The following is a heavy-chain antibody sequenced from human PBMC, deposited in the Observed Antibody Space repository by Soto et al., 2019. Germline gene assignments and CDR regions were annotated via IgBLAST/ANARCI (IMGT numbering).Heavy chain of an antibody. V-gene: IGHV3-30*18. Sequence: QVQLVESGGGVVQPGRSLRLSCAASGFTFSSYGMHWVRQAPXXGXEXVXVXSYDGSNKYYADSVKGRFTISRDNSKNTLYLQMNSLRAEDTAVYYCAKGPSYDFWSGLKAYYFDYWGQGTLVTVSS. CDR3: AKGPSYDFWSGLKAYYFDY. CDR2: XSYDGSNK. J-gene: IGHJ4*02. CDR1: GFTFSSYG. D-gene: IGHD3-3*01.